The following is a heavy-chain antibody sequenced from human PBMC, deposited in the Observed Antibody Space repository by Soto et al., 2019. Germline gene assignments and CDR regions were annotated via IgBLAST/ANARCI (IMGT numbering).Heavy chain of an antibody. CDR2: ITGTGGNT. J-gene: IGHJ6*02. Sequence: EVQLLESGGGLGQPGGSLRLSCAASGFPLSTYGMTWVRQAPGKGLEWVSAITGTGGNTYYVDSVKGRFTSSRDNSKNMLYLQVNSLRVEDTAVYYCARIRGYWYGLDVWGQGTTVTVSS. CDR3: ARIRGYWYGLDV. CDR1: GFPLSTYG. V-gene: IGHV3-23*01.